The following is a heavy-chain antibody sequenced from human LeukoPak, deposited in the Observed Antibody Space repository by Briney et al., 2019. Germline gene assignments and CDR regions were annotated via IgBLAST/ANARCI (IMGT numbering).Heavy chain of an antibody. D-gene: IGHD6-19*01. CDR3: ARVRAVADLFDY. CDR1: GGSISSGDYY. J-gene: IGHJ4*02. Sequence: PSQTLSLTCTVSGGSISSGDYYWSWIRQPPGKGLEWIGYVYYSGSTYYNPSLKSRVTISVDTSKNQFSLKLSSVTAADTAVYYCARVRAVADLFDYWGQGTLATVSS. V-gene: IGHV4-30-4*01. CDR2: VYYSGST.